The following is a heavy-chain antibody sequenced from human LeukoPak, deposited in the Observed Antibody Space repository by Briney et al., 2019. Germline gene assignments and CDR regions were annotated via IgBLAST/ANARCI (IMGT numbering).Heavy chain of an antibody. CDR3: ARLFLLYYMDV. CDR2: IYYNGST. D-gene: IGHD2-21*01. V-gene: IGHV4-39*01. Sequence: SSETLSLTCTVSGGSISSTSYYWGWIRQPPGKGLEWLGSIYYNGSTYYTPSLKRRVTISVDTSKNQFSLKLSSVTAADTAVYCCARLFLLYYMDVWGKGTTVTVSS. J-gene: IGHJ6*03. CDR1: GGSISSTSYY.